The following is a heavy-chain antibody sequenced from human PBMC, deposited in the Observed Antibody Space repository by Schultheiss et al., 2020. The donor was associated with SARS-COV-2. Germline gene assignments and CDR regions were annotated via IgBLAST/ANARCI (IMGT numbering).Heavy chain of an antibody. D-gene: IGHD2-15*01. CDR1: GFTFSSYA. CDR2: ISSNGGST. J-gene: IGHJ6*02. Sequence: GGSLRLSCSASGFTFSSYAMHWVRQAPGKGLEYVSAISSNGGSTYYADSVKGRFTISRDNSKNTLYLQMNSLRAEDTAVYYCARAKPLQGMDVWGQGTTVTVSS. V-gene: IGHV3-64*04. CDR3: ARAKPLQGMDV.